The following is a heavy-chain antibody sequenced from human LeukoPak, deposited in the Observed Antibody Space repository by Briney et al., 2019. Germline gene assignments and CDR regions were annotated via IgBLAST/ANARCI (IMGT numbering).Heavy chain of an antibody. Sequence: GGSLRLSCAASGFTFSGYYMSWIRQAPGQGLEWVSYISSSSSYTNYADSVKGRFTISRDNAKNSLYLQMNSLRAEDTAVYYCARAVAGTGFPRDYWGQGTLVTVSS. CDR2: ISSSSSYT. J-gene: IGHJ4*02. CDR1: GFTFSGYY. D-gene: IGHD6-19*01. V-gene: IGHV3-11*06. CDR3: ARAVAGTGFPRDY.